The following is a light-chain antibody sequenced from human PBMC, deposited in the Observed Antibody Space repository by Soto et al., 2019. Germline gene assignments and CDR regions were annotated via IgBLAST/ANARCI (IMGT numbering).Light chain of an antibody. J-gene: IGKJ1*01. CDR2: DAS. CDR1: QSVSSY. Sequence: EIVLTQSPATLSLSPGERATLSCRASQSVSSYLAWYQQKPGQAPRLLIYDASNRATGIPARFSGSGSGTDFTLTISSLAPEDCAVYYCQQRSNWPWTFGQGTKGAIQ. V-gene: IGKV3-11*01. CDR3: QQRSNWPWT.